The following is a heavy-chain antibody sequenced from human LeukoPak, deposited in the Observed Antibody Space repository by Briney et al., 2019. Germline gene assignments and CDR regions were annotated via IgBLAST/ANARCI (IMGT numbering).Heavy chain of an antibody. CDR2: ISSSSSYI. CDR3: ARVEIGIRIAVDGTDYFDY. CDR1: GFTFSSYS. J-gene: IGHJ4*02. D-gene: IGHD6-19*01. V-gene: IGHV3-21*01. Sequence: GGSLRLSCAASGFTFSSYSMNWVRQAPGKGLEWVSSISSSSSYIYYADSVKGRFTISRDNAKNSLYLQMNSLRAEDTAVYYCARVEIGIRIAVDGTDYFDYWGQGTLVTVSS.